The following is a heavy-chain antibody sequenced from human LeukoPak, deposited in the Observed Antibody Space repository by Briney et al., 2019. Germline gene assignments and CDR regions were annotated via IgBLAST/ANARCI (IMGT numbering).Heavy chain of an antibody. V-gene: IGHV1-2*02. J-gene: IGHJ4*02. CDR1: GYTFTGYY. Sequence: ASVKVTCKASGYTFTGYYMHWVRQAPGQGLEWMGWINPNSGGTNYAQKFQGRVTMTRDTSISTAYMELSRLRSDDTAVYYCARGITIFGVVPPFAYWRQGTLVTVSS. CDR3: ARGITIFGVVPPFAY. CDR2: INPNSGGT. D-gene: IGHD3-3*01.